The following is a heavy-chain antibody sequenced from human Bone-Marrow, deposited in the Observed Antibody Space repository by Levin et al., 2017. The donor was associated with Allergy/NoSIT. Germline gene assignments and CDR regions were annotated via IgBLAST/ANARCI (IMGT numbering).Heavy chain of an antibody. CDR2: INPNTGDR. J-gene: IGHJ4*01. V-gene: IGHV1-2*02. CDR3: ARAMGDLKNH. CDR1: GYTFTGYF. D-gene: IGHD3-16*01. Sequence: ASVKVSCKTSGYTFTGYFIHWVRQAPGQGLECMGWINPNTGDRFSAENFKGRVTLTRDTSTSTAYMELSRLTSDDTAVYYCARAMGDLKNHWGQGTLVTVSS.